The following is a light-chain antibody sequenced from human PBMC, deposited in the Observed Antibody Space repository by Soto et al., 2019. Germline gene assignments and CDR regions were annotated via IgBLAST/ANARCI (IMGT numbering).Light chain of an antibody. J-gene: IGKJ2*01. CDR3: QQYNSYRYT. V-gene: IGKV1-5*01. Sequence: DIQMTQSPSTLSASVGDRVTITCRASQSISSWLAWYQQKPGKAPKLLIYDASSLERGVPSRFSGSGSGTEFTLTISSLQPDDFATYSCQQYNSYRYTFGQGTKLEIK. CDR1: QSISSW. CDR2: DAS.